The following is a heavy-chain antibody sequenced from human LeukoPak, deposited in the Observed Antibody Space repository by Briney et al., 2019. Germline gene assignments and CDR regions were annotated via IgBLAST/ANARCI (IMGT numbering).Heavy chain of an antibody. Sequence: PGGSLRRSCVASGFTFSNYGMSWVRQAPGKGLEWVSAISGSGGSTYYADSVKGRFTISRDNSKNTLYLQMNSLRAEDTAVYYCAKGQVRFDYWGQGTLVTVSS. CDR2: ISGSGGST. V-gene: IGHV3-23*01. J-gene: IGHJ4*02. CDR3: AKGQVRFDY. CDR1: GFTFSNYG.